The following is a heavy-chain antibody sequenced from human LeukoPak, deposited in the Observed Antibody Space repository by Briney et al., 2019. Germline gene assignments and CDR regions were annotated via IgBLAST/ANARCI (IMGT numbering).Heavy chain of an antibody. D-gene: IGHD6-19*01. CDR2: IYSGGST. V-gene: IGHV3-53*01. Sequence: PGGSLRLSCAASGFTVSSNYMSWVRQAPGKGLEWVSVIYSGGSTYYADSVKGRFTISRDNSKNTLYLQMNSLRAEDTAVYYCARGQGSSGWYGVIAFDIWGQGTMVTVSS. CDR3: ARGQGSSGWYGVIAFDI. J-gene: IGHJ3*02. CDR1: GFTVSSNY.